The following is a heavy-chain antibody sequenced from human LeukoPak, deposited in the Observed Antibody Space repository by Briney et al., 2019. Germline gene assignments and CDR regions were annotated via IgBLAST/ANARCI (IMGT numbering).Heavy chain of an antibody. V-gene: IGHV1-3*03. Sequence: GPSVKVSCKASGYTFTSYAMHWVRQAPGQRLEWMGWINAGNGNTKYSQEFQGRVTMTRDTSTSTVYMELSSLRSEDTAVYYCARDSSRWEGGYFQHWGQGTLVTVSS. D-gene: IGHD6-13*01. CDR2: INAGNGNT. CDR1: GYTFTSYA. CDR3: ARDSSRWEGGYFQH. J-gene: IGHJ1*01.